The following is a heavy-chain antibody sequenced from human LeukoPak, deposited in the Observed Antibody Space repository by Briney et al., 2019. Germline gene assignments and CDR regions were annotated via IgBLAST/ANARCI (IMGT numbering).Heavy chain of an antibody. J-gene: IGHJ4*02. Sequence: ASVTVSFKASGGTFSNYAINWVRQAPGQGLEWMGGVLPIFNKTNYAQKFQGRVTITTDEFTSAAYMELSSLRSEDTAVYYCVRDGRKYYDSSVLDYFDYWGQGTLVTVSS. V-gene: IGHV1-69*05. D-gene: IGHD3-22*01. CDR3: VRDGRKYYDSSVLDYFDY. CDR1: GGTFSNYA. CDR2: VLPIFNKT.